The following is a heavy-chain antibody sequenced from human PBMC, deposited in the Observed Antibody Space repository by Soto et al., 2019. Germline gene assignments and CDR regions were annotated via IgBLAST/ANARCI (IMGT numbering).Heavy chain of an antibody. J-gene: IGHJ4*02. V-gene: IGHV1-69*02. CDR3: ARGPDEYYDILTGLDY. Sequence: SVKVSCKASGGTFSSYTISWVRQAPGQGLEWMGRIIPILGIANYAQKFQGRVTITADKSTSTAYMELSSLRSEDTAVYYCARGPDEYYDILTGLDYWGQGTLVTVSS. CDR1: GGTFSSYT. D-gene: IGHD3-9*01. CDR2: IIPILGIA.